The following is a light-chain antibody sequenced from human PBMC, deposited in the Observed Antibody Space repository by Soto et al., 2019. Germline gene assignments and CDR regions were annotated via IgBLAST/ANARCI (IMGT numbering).Light chain of an antibody. CDR2: DRC. CDR1: TSNIGAGYN. V-gene: IGLV1-40*01. Sequence: QSVLTQPPSVSGTPGQSVTISCTRSTSNIGAGYNVHWYQHIPGTAPKLLICDRCNRPSGVPDRFSDSRSGTSASLTITGLQAEDEADYYCQSYDSSLNVVFGGGTKPTVL. J-gene: IGLJ2*01. CDR3: QSYDSSLNVV.